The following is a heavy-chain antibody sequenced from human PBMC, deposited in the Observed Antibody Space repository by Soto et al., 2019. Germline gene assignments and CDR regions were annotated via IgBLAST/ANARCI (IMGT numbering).Heavy chain of an antibody. Sequence: QVQLQESGPGLVKPSETLSLTCTVSGGSISSYYWSWIRQPPGKGLEWIGYIYYSGSTNYNPSLKSRVTISVDTSKNQFSLKLSSVTAADTAVYYCARGPQPLLWFGELSLDYYGMDVWGQGTTVTVSS. CDR1: GGSISSYY. J-gene: IGHJ6*02. CDR2: IYYSGST. CDR3: ARGPQPLLWFGELSLDYYGMDV. V-gene: IGHV4-59*01. D-gene: IGHD3-10*01.